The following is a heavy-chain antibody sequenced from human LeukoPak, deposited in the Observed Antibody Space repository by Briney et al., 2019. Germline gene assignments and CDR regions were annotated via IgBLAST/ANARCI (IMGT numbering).Heavy chain of an antibody. Sequence: PSETLSLTCTVSGGSISSSSYYWGWIRQPPGKGLEWIGSISYSGSTYYNPSLRSRVTISVDTSKNQFSLKLSSVTAADTAAYFCARQRSAYYGSENWGQGTLVTVSS. CDR2: ISYSGST. D-gene: IGHD3-10*01. V-gene: IGHV4-39*01. CDR3: ARQRSAYYGSEN. J-gene: IGHJ4*02. CDR1: GGSISSSSYY.